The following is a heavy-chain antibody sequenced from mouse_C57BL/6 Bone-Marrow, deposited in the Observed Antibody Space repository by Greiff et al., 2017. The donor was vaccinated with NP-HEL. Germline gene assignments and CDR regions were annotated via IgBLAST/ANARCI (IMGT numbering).Heavy chain of an antibody. V-gene: IGHV1-63*01. CDR1: GYTFTNYW. Sequence: QVQLQQSGAELVRPGTSVKMSCKASGYTFTNYWIGWAKQRPGHGLEWIGDIYPGGGYTNYNEKFKGKATLTADKSSSTAYMQFSSLTSEDSAIYYCARGARAYYRYFDVWGTGTTVTVSS. J-gene: IGHJ1*03. CDR2: IYPGGGYT. D-gene: IGHD2-12*01. CDR3: ARGARAYYRYFDV.